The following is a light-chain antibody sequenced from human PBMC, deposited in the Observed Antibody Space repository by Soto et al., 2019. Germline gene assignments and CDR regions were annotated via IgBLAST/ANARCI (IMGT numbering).Light chain of an antibody. CDR2: GAS. CDR3: QQYGSSPPIT. CDR1: QSVSSSY. J-gene: IGKJ5*01. Sequence: EIVLTQSPGTLSLSPGERATLSCRASQSVSSSYLAWYQQKPGQAPRLLIYGASSRATGIPDRFSGSGSGTDFTLTISRLEPDDFAVYYCQQYGSSPPITCGQGTRLESK. V-gene: IGKV3-20*01.